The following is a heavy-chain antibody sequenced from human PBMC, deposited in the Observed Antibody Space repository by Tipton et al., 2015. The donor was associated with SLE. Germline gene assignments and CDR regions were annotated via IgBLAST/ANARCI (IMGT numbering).Heavy chain of an antibody. D-gene: IGHD2/OR15-2a*01. CDR2: ISSSGSTI. Sequence: SLRLSCAASGFTFSSYEMNWVRQAPGKGLEWVSYISSSGSTIYYADSVKGRFTISRDNAKNSLYLQMNSLRAEDTAVYYCARGPLWASYYFDYWGQGTLVTVSS. V-gene: IGHV3-48*03. CDR1: GFTFSSYE. J-gene: IGHJ4*02. CDR3: ARGPLWASYYFDY.